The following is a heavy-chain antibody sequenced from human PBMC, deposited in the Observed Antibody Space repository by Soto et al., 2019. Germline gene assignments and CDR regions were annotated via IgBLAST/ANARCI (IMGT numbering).Heavy chain of an antibody. V-gene: IGHV4-34*01. J-gene: IGHJ6*02. Sequence: QVQLQQWGAGLLKPSETLSLTCAVYGGSFSGYYWSWIRQPPGKGLEWIGEINHSGSTNYNSSLKSRVTISVVTSKNQFSLKLSSVTAADTAVYYCARGRDTAMAIYYYYGMDVWGQGTTVTVSS. CDR3: ARGRDTAMAIYYYYGMDV. CDR1: GGSFSGYY. CDR2: INHSGST. D-gene: IGHD5-18*01.